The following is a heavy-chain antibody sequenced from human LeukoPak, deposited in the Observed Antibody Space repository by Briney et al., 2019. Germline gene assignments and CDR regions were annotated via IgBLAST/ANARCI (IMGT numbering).Heavy chain of an antibody. CDR2: IYYSGST. Sequence: SQTLSLTCTVSGGSISSGGYYWSWIRQHPGKGLEWIGYIYYSGSTNYNPSLKSRVTISVDTSKNQFSLKLSSVTAADTAVYYCARMLQDAFDIWGQGTMVTVSS. CDR1: GGSISSGGYY. D-gene: IGHD5-24*01. J-gene: IGHJ3*02. V-gene: IGHV4-31*03. CDR3: ARMLQDAFDI.